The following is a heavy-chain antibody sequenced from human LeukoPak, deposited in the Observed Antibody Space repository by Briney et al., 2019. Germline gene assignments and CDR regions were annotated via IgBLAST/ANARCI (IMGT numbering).Heavy chain of an antibody. CDR2: IYYSGST. CDR3: ARGDYQLLPFDY. V-gene: IGHV4-59*01. CDR1: GGSISRYY. Sequence: SETLSLTCTVSGGSISRYYWSWIRQPPGKGLEWIGYIYYSGSTNYNPSLKSRVTISADTSKNQFSLKLSSVTAADTAVYYCARGDYQLLPFDYWGQGTLVTVSS. J-gene: IGHJ4*02. D-gene: IGHD2-2*01.